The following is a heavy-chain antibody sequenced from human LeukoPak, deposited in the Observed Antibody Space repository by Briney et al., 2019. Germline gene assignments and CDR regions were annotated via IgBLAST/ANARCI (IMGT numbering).Heavy chain of an antibody. CDR3: ASYSSSSGGYFDY. CDR2: IYYSGGT. D-gene: IGHD6-6*01. CDR1: GGSISSYY. J-gene: IGHJ4*02. V-gene: IGHV4-59*08. Sequence: SETLSLTCTVSGGSISSYYWSWIRQPPGKGLEWIGYIYYSGGTNYNPSLKSRVTISVDTSKNQFSLKLSSVTAADTAVYYCASYSSSSGGYFDYWGQGTLVTVSS.